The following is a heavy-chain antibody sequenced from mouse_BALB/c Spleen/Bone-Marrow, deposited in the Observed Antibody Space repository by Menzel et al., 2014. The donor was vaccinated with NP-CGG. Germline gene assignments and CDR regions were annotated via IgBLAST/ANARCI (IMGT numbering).Heavy chain of an antibody. V-gene: IGHV2-6-7*01. CDR3: ARDRGYDVGFAY. J-gene: IGHJ3*01. D-gene: IGHD2-2*01. CDR2: IWGDGST. CDR1: GFSLXGYG. Sequence: QVQLKDSGPGLVAPSQSLSITCTVPGFSLXGYGVNWVRQPPGKGLEWLGMIWGDGSTDYNSALKSRLSISKDNSKSQVFLKMNSLQTDDTARYYCARDRGYDVGFAYWGQGTLVTVSA.